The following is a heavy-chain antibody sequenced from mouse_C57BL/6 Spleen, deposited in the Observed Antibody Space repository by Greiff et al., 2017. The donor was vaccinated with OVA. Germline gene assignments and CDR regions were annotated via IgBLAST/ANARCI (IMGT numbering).Heavy chain of an antibody. CDR1: GYTFTSYW. CDR3: ARDSYGFDY. CDR2: IYPADGDT. V-gene: IGHV1-61*01. J-gene: IGHJ2*01. Sequence: VQLQQPGAELVKPGASVKLSCKASGYTFTSYWMEWVKQRPGQGLEWIGNIYPADGDTNYNQKFKDKATLTVDKSSSTAYMQLSSLTSEDSAFYYCARDSYGFDYWGQGTTLTVSS. D-gene: IGHD1-1*01.